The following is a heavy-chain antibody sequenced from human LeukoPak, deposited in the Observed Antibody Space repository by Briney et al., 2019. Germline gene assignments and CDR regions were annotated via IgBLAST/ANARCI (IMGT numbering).Heavy chain of an antibody. J-gene: IGHJ4*02. CDR2: ISGHGGTT. D-gene: IGHD5-18*01. Sequence: GGSLRLSCAASGFTFKDHATHWVRQAPGKGLEWVSLISGHGGTTFYADSVKGRFTISRDNSKNSLYLQMNSLRTEDTASYFCAKDIGERGYKDYWGQGTLVTVSS. CDR1: GFTFKDHA. CDR3: AKDIGERGYKDY. V-gene: IGHV3-43*02.